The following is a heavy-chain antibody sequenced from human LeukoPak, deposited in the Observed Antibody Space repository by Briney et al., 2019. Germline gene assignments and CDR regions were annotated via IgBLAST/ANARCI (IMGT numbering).Heavy chain of an antibody. D-gene: IGHD3-16*01. CDR3: ARGASRSPYYSDS. CDR1: GXSITNYF. Sequence: PSETLSLTCTVSGXSITNYFGTWIRQPPGEGLEWIGYIYYTGSTNYSPSLKSRLTISVDTSKNHFSLKLSSVTAADTAVYYCARGASRSPYYSDSWGQGTLVTVSA. V-gene: IGHV4-59*01. CDR2: IYYTGST. J-gene: IGHJ4*02.